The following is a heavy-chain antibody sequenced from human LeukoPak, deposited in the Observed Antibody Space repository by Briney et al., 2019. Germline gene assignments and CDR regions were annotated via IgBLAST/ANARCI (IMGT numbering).Heavy chain of an antibody. CDR2: INTNTGNP. Sequence: ASVKVSCKASGYTFTSYAMNWVRQAPGQGLEWMGWINTNTGNPTYAQGFTGRFVFSLDTSVSTAYLQISSLKAEDTAVYYCARDVKVGQQLVDSWFDPWGQGTLVTVSS. J-gene: IGHJ5*02. CDR1: GYTFTSYA. V-gene: IGHV7-4-1*02. CDR3: ARDVKVGQQLVDSWFDP. D-gene: IGHD6-13*01.